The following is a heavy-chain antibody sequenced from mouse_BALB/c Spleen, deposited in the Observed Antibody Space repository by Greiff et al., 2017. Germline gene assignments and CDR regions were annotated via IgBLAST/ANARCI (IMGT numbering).Heavy chain of an antibody. CDR1: GFTFSDYY. CDR3: ARDGFDY. V-gene: IGHV5-4*02. Sequence: EVKLVESGGGLVKPGGSLKLSCAASGFTFSDYYMYWVRQTPEKRLEWVATISDGGSYTYYPDSVKGRFTISRDNAKNNLYPQMSSLKSEDTAMYYCARDGFDYWGQGTTLTVSS. CDR2: ISDGGSYT. J-gene: IGHJ2*01.